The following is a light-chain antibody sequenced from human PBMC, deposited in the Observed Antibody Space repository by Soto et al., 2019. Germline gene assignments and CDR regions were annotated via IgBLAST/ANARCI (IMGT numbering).Light chain of an antibody. CDR2: DAV. CDR3: QQRSGRLT. J-gene: IGKJ4*01. CDR1: QTVNNF. Sequence: ESVLTQSPATLSLSPGERATLSCRASQTVNNFLAWYQQEPGQVPRLLIYDAVRRATGIPDRFSGSVSGTEFTLTISSLEPEDFAVYYCQQRSGRLTFGGGTKVELK. V-gene: IGKV3-11*01.